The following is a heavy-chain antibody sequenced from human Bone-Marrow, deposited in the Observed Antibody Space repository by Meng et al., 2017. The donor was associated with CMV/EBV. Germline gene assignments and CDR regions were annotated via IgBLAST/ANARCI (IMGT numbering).Heavy chain of an antibody. D-gene: IGHD6-6*01. CDR3: ARGLVRRRNWFDP. CDR1: GYTFTSYA. Sequence: ASVKVSCKASGYTFTSYAMHWVRQAPGQRLEWMGWSNAGNGNTKYSQEFQGRVTMTRNTSISTAYMELSSLRSEDTAVYYCARGLVRRRNWFDPWGQGTLVTVSS. J-gene: IGHJ5*02. V-gene: IGHV1-3*02. CDR2: SNAGNGNT.